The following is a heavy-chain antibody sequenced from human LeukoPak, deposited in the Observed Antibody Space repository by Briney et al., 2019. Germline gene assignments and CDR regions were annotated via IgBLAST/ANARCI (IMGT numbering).Heavy chain of an antibody. D-gene: IGHD6-13*01. CDR2: IYYSGST. CDR3: ARPEQQLVHSWFDP. V-gene: IGHV4-59*01. Sequence: SETLSLTCTVSGGSISSYYWSWIRQPPGKGLEWIGYIYYSGSTNYNPSLKSRVTISVDTSKNQFSLKLSSVTAADTAVYYCARPEQQLVHSWFDPWGQGTLVTVSS. J-gene: IGHJ5*02. CDR1: GGSISSYY.